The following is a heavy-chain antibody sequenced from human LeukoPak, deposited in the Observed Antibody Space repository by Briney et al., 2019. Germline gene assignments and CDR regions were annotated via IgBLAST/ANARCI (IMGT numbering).Heavy chain of an antibody. CDR2: IYYSGST. D-gene: IGHD5-12*01. CDR1: AGSISSSSYY. Sequence: PSETLSLTCTVSAGSISSSSYYWGWIRQPPGKGLEWIGSIYYSGSTYYNPSLKSRVTISVDTSKNQFSLKLSSVTTADTAVYYCASVLGRGGYAYFDYWGQGTLVTVSP. V-gene: IGHV4-39*01. J-gene: IGHJ4*02. CDR3: ASVLGRGGYAYFDY.